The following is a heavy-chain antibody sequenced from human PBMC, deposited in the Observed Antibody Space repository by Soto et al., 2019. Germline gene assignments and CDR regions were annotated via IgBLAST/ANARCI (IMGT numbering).Heavy chain of an antibody. D-gene: IGHD5-12*01. CDR3: AKDRGPPGYSGYDFDY. CDR1: GFTFSSYA. Sequence: GGSLRLSCAASGFTFSSYAMSWVRQAPGKGLEWVSAISGSGGSTYYADSVKGRFTISRDNSKNTLYLQMNSLRAEDTAVYYCAKDRGPPGYSGYDFDYWGQGTLVTVSS. CDR2: ISGSGGST. V-gene: IGHV3-23*01. J-gene: IGHJ4*02.